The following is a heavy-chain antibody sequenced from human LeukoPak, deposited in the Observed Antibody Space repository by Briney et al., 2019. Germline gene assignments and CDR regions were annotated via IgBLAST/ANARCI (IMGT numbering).Heavy chain of an antibody. J-gene: IGHJ6*02. CDR1: GFTFSSYA. V-gene: IGHV3-23*01. Sequence: SGGSLRLSCAASGFTFSSYAMSWVRQAPGKGLEWVSAISGGGAGTYYADSAKGRFTISRDNSKSTLYLQMNSLRAEDTAVYYCARGIIYDRRSYYYYGVDVWGQGTTVTVSS. CDR2: ISGGGAGT. D-gene: IGHD5/OR15-5a*01. CDR3: ARGIIYDRRSYYYYGVDV.